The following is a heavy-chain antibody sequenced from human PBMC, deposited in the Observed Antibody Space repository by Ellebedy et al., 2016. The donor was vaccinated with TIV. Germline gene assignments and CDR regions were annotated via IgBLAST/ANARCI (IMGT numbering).Heavy chain of an antibody. D-gene: IGHD1-20*01. CDR2: IMENGYEA. V-gene: IGHV3-7*01. CDR1: GFSFSTYT. CDR3: ARFAYNYGMDS. Sequence: PGGSLRLSCVASGFSFSTYTMNWVRQAPGKGLEWVAHIMENGYEAYYVDSVKGRFTISRDNAKNSLYLQMNSLRADDTAVFYCARFAYNYGMDSWGQGTLVTVSS. J-gene: IGHJ5*01.